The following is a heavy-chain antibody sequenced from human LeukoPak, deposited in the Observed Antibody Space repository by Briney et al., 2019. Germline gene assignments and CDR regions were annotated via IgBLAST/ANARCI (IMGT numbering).Heavy chain of an antibody. CDR3: AKAQGSSTSCFDY. Sequence: GGSLRLSCAASGFTFSSYAMSWVRQAPGKGLEWVSVISGSGGSTYYADSVKGRFTISRDNSKNTLYLQMNSLRAEDTAVYYCAKAQGSSTSCFDYWGQGTLVTVSS. CDR1: GFTFSSYA. V-gene: IGHV3-23*01. D-gene: IGHD2-2*01. CDR2: ISGSGGST. J-gene: IGHJ4*02.